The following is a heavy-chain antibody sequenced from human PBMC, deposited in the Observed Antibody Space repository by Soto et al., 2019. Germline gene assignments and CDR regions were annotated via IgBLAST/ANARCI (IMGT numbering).Heavy chain of an antibody. Sequence: EVQLLESGGGLVQPGGSLRLSCAASGFTFSSYAMNWVRQAPGKGLEWVSTISGSGVSTYYADSVKGRFTISRDNSKNTRYLQRNSLRAEDTAVYYCAKDRQGSYFAYGGQGTLVTVSS. V-gene: IGHV3-23*01. CDR3: AKDRQGSYFAY. J-gene: IGHJ4*02. D-gene: IGHD1-26*01. CDR2: ISGSGVST. CDR1: GFTFSSYA.